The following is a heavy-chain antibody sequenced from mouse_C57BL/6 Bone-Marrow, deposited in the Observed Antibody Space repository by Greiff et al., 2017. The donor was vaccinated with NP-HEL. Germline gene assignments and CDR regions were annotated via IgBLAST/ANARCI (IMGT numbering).Heavy chain of an antibody. V-gene: IGHV5-6*02. Sequence: EVMLVESGGDLVKPGGSLKLSCAASGFTFSSYGMSWVRQTPDKRLEWVATISSGGSYTYYPDSVKGRFTISRDNAKNTLYLHTSSLKSEDTAMYYCARRISGWRGDYWGQGTSVTVSS. CDR3: ARRISGWRGDY. CDR2: ISSGGSYT. J-gene: IGHJ4*01. CDR1: GFTFSSYG. D-gene: IGHD2-3*01.